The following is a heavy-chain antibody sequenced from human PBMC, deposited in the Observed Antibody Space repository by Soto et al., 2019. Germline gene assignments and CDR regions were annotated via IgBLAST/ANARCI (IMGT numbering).Heavy chain of an antibody. CDR1: GFSFSSYA. V-gene: IGHV3-23*01. J-gene: IGHJ4*02. CDR2: ISGSGGST. Sequence: SGGSLRLSCAASGFSFSSYAMSWVRQAPGKGLEWVSAISGSGGSTYYADSVKGRFTISRDNSKNTLYLQMNSLRAEDTAVYYCEKIVRSGWPNYWGQGTLVTVSS. D-gene: IGHD6-19*01. CDR3: EKIVRSGWPNY.